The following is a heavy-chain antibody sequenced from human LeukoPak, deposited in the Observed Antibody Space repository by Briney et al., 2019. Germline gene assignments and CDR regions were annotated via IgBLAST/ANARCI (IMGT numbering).Heavy chain of an antibody. J-gene: IGHJ4*02. CDR3: ITALGGR. CDR1: GFTVSSNY. D-gene: IGHD3-16*01. CDR2: LKSKADGGTT. V-gene: IGHV3-15*01. Sequence: PGGSLRLSCAASGFTVSSNYMTWVRQAPGKGLEWVGRLKSKADGGTTDYAAPVKGRFTISGDDSKNTLYLQMNRLNTEDTAVYYCITALGGRWGQGTLVTVSS.